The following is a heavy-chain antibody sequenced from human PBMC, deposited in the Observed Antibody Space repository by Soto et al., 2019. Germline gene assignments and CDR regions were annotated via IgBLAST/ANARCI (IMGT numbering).Heavy chain of an antibody. D-gene: IGHD3-10*01. CDR3: ARGLILWFGELSRRGGYYYYMDV. CDR1: GGSFSGYQ. Sequence: QVQLQQWGAGLLKPSETLSLTCAVYGGSFSGYQWSWIRQTPGKGLEWIGEINDSGNINYNPSPKRRGTNLGDTAKKQISLKLSSVTAADTAVYYCARGLILWFGELSRRGGYYYYMDVWGTGTTVTVSS. J-gene: IGHJ6*03. V-gene: IGHV4-34*01. CDR2: INDSGNI.